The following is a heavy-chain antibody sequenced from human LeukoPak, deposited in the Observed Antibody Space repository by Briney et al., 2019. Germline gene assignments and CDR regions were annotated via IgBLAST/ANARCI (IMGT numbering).Heavy chain of an antibody. CDR1: GGSISSYY. Sequence: SVTLSLTCTVSGGSISSYYWSWIRQPPGKGLEWFGYIYYSGSTNYNPSLKSRVTISVDTSKNQFSLKLSSVTAADTAVYYCARRPFSSGFLDIWGQGTMVTVSS. CDR2: IYYSGST. CDR3: ARRPFSSGFLDI. V-gene: IGHV4-59*08. J-gene: IGHJ3*02. D-gene: IGHD3-22*01.